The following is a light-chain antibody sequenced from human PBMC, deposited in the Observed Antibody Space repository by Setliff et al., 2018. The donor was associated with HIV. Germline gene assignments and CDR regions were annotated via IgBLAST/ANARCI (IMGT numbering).Light chain of an antibody. CDR3: SSFSTISTQI. Sequence: QSVLAQPPSVSGSPGQSVTISCTGTSSDVGGYNRVSWYQQDPGKAPKLMIYGVNNRPSGVSNRFSGSKSGNTASLTISGLQAEDEADDYCSSFSTISTQIFGGGTKVTVL. V-gene: IGLV2-14*01. CDR1: SSDVGGYNR. CDR2: GVN. J-gene: IGLJ1*01.